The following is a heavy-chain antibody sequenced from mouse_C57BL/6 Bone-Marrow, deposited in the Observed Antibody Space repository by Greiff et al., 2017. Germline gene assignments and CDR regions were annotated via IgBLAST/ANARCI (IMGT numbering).Heavy chain of an antibody. J-gene: IGHJ3*01. CDR1: GYAFTNYL. D-gene: IGHD1-1*01. V-gene: IGHV1-54*01. Sequence: VQLQQSGAELVRPGTSVKVSCKASGYAFTNYLIEWVKQRPGQGLEWIGVINPGSGGTNYNEKFKGKATLTADKSSSTAYMQLSSLTSEDSAVYFCARPHYYGSSYVGFAYWGQGTLVTVSA. CDR3: ARPHYYGSSYVGFAY. CDR2: INPGSGGT.